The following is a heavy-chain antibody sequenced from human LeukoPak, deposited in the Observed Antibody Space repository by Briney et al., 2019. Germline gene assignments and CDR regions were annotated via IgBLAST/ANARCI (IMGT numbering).Heavy chain of an antibody. CDR3: AVPPPHDCAV. V-gene: IGHV3-74*01. J-gene: IGHJ4*02. D-gene: IGHD2-21*02. CDR2: INSDGSST. CDR1: GFSFSGYW. Sequence: GGSLRLSCAASGFSFSGYWMHWVRQAPGKGLVWVSHINSDGSSTTYADSVRGRFTISRDNAKNTLYLQMNSLRAEDTAVYYCAVPPPHDCAVWGQGTLVTVSS.